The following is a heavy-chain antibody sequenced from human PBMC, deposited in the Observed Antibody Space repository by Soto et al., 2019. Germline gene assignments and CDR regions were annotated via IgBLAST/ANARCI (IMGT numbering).Heavy chain of an antibody. D-gene: IGHD3-22*01. CDR2: ISSSSYI. Sequence: GGSLRLSCAASGFTSSRCGMNWVRQAPGKGLEWVSSISSSSYIYYADSVKGRFTISRDNAKNSLYLQMNSLRAEDTAVYYCAGRNTYYYDSSGYYLRAFDISGQGTMVTVSS. CDR3: AGRNTYYYDSSGYYLRAFDI. CDR1: GFTSSRCG. J-gene: IGHJ3*02. V-gene: IGHV3-21*01.